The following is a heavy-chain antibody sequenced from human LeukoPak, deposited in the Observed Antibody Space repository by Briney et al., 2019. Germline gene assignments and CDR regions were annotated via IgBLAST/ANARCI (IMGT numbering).Heavy chain of an antibody. CDR2: ISSSGSTI. Sequence: GGSLTLSCAASGFTFSSYEMNWVRPAPGNGLEWVSYISSSGSTIYYADSVKGRFTISRDNAKNSLYLQMNSLKPEDTAVYYCARVAEAAAFDSWGQGTLVTVSS. J-gene: IGHJ4*02. D-gene: IGHD6-13*01. CDR3: ARVAEAAAFDS. V-gene: IGHV3-48*03. CDR1: GFTFSSYE.